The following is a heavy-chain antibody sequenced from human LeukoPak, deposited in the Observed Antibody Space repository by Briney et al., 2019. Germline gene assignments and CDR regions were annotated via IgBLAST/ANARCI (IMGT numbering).Heavy chain of an antibody. D-gene: IGHD1-26*01. CDR3: ARTVGVVPQTGGAFDI. CDR1: GGTFSSYA. V-gene: IGHV1-69*05. J-gene: IGHJ3*02. Sequence: SVKVSCKASGGTFSSYAISWVRQARGQGLEWMGRIIPIFGTANYAQKFQGRVTITTDESTSTAYMELSSLRSEDAAVYYCARTVGVVPQTGGAFDIWGQGTMVTVSS. CDR2: IIPIFGTA.